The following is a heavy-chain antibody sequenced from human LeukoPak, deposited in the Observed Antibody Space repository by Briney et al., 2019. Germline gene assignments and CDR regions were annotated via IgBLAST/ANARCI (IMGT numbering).Heavy chain of an antibody. V-gene: IGHV5-51*01. CDR2: ISPADSDT. J-gene: IGHJ4*02. Sequence: GESLQISCQVSGYNFAAYWIGWVRQMPGKGLERMRIISPADSDTRYSPSFQGQVTISADKSINTAYLQWSSLRASDTAIYYCARQAALAGPGIDCWGQGTLVTVAS. D-gene: IGHD6-19*01. CDR3: ARQAALAGPGIDC. CDR1: GYNFAAYW.